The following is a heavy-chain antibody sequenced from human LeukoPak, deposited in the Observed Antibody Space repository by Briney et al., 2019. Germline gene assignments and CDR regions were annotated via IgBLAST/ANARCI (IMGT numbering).Heavy chain of an antibody. J-gene: IGHJ4*02. Sequence: GGSLRLSCVVSGFTFSGKHMNWVRQAPGKGLEWVSVIYSDGDTYYADSVKGRFTISRDSSRNTLSLQMNSLKPEDTAVYYCARDPRDGYGHFDYWGQGTLVTVSS. CDR2: IYSDGDT. D-gene: IGHD5-24*01. V-gene: IGHV3-66*02. CDR3: ARDPRDGYGHFDY. CDR1: GFTFSGKH.